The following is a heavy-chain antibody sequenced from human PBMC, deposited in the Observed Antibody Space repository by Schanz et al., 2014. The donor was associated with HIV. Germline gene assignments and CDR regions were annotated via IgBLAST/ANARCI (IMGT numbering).Heavy chain of an antibody. D-gene: IGHD3-22*01. CDR1: GFTFNSYG. Sequence: QVQLVESGGGVVQPGRSLRLSCAASGFTFNSYGMQWVRQAPGKGLEWVSVISYDGRNKLYADSVKGRFTISRDNSKNTMYLKMNSLRVDDTAVYYCAKDRNYYDNRYLGKGNYYYYYGMDLSVLGTTVTVSS. CDR2: ISYDGRNK. CDR3: AKDRNYYDNRYLGKGNYYYYYGMDL. V-gene: IGHV3-30*18. J-gene: IGHJ6*02.